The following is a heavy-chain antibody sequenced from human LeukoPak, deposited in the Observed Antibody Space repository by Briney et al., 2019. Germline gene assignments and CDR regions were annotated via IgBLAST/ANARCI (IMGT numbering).Heavy chain of an antibody. CDR3: ARDYYDSSGGAFDI. Sequence: GASVKVSCKASGGTFSSYAISWVRQAPGQGLEWMGRIIPILGIANYAQKFQGRVTITADKSTSTAYMELSSLRSEETAVYCCARDYYDSSGGAFDIWGQGTMVTVSS. D-gene: IGHD3-22*01. CDR1: GGTFSSYA. J-gene: IGHJ3*02. CDR2: IIPILGIA. V-gene: IGHV1-69*04.